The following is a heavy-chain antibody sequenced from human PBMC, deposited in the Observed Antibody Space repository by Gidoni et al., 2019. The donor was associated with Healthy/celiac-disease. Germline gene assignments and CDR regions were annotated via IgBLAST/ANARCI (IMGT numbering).Heavy chain of an antibody. V-gene: IGHV3-23*01. D-gene: IGHD1-26*01. J-gene: IGHJ6*02. CDR1: GFTFSSDA. CDR3: AKDGSEWELREGYYYYGMDV. CDR2: ISGSGGST. Sequence: EVQLLESGGGLVQPGGSLSISCAASGFTFSSDAMRWVRQGPGKGLEWVSAISGSGGSTYYADSVKGRFTISRDNSKNTLYLQMNSLRAEDTAVYYCAKDGSEWELREGYYYYGMDVWGQGTTVTVSS.